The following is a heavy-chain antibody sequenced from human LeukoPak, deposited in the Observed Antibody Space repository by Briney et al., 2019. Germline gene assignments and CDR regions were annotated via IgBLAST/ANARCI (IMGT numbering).Heavy chain of an antibody. V-gene: IGHV3-21*01. D-gene: IGHD1-26*01. Sequence: GGSLRLSCAASGFTFSSYSMNWVRQAPGKGLEWVSSISSSSSYIYYADSVKGRFTISRDNAKNSLYLQMNSLRAEDTAVYYCARGIREQDAFDIWGQGTMVTVSS. J-gene: IGHJ3*02. CDR1: GFTFSSYS. CDR2: ISSSSSYI. CDR3: ARGIREQDAFDI.